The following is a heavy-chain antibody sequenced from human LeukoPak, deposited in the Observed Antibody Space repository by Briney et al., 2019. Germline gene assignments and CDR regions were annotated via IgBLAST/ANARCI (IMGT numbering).Heavy chain of an antibody. D-gene: IGHD5-12*01. V-gene: IGHV1-8*01. CDR3: ARVGGYSGYGQPNYYYMDV. Sequence: ASVKVSCKASGYTFTSYDINWVRQATGQGLEWMGWMNPNSGNTGYAQKFQGRVTITADESTSTAYMELSSLRSEDTAVYYCARVGGYSGYGQPNYYYMDVWGKGTTVTISS. J-gene: IGHJ6*03. CDR1: GYTFTSYD. CDR2: MNPNSGNT.